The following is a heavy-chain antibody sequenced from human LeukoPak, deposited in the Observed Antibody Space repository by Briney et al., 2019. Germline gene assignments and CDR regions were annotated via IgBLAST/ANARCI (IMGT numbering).Heavy chain of an antibody. Sequence: ASVKVSCKASGYTFSNFGISWVRQAPGQGLEWMGWISGNNDNPNYGQNLQGRFTVTSDSSTSTAYMELRNLRSDDTAVYYCARDGTSTDDYWGQGTLVTVSS. D-gene: IGHD2-2*01. J-gene: IGHJ4*02. CDR2: ISGNNDNP. CDR1: GYTFSNFG. V-gene: IGHV1-18*01. CDR3: ARDGTSTDDY.